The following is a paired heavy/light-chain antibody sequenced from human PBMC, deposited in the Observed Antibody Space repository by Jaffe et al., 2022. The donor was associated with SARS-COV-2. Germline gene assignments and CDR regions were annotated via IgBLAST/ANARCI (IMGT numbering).Light chain of an antibody. CDR3: QQTYSTSKYT. V-gene: IGKV1-39*01. CDR2: AAS. J-gene: IGKJ2*01. CDR1: QSITIY. Sequence: DIQMTQSPSSLSASVGDRVTITCRASQSITIYLNWYQQKPGKAPKLLIYAASSLQSGVPSRFSGSGSGTDFTLTISSLQPEDFASYYCQQTYSTSKYTFGQGTKLEIK.
Heavy chain of an antibody. Sequence: EVQLVQSGAEVKKPGESLKISCKGSGYSFTSYWIGWVRQMPGKGLEWMGIIYPGDSDTRYSPSFQGQVTISADKSISTAYLQWSSLEASDTAMYYCARHTVTGANAMDVWGQGTTVTVSS. CDR3: ARHTVTGANAMDV. V-gene: IGHV5-51*01. CDR2: IYPGDSDT. CDR1: GYSFTSYW. J-gene: IGHJ6*02. D-gene: IGHD6-19*01.